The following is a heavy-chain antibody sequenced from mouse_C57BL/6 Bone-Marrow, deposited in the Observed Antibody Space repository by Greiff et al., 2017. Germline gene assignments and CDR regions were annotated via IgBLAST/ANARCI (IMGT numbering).Heavy chain of an antibody. CDR2: ISSGGSYT. CDR3: ARGLYYGSSSYYAMDY. V-gene: IGHV5-6*01. CDR1: GFTFSSYG. D-gene: IGHD1-1*01. J-gene: IGHJ4*01. Sequence: EVQGVESGGDLVKPGGSLKLSCAASGFTFSSYGMSWVRQTPDKRLEWVATISSGGSYTYYPDSVKGRFTISSDNAKNTLYLQMSSLKSEDTAMYYCARGLYYGSSSYYAMDYWGQGTSVTVSS.